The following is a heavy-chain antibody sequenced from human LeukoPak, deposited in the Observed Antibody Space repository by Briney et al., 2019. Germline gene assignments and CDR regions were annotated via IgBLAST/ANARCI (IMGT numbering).Heavy chain of an antibody. V-gene: IGHV4-59*01. Sequence: SETLSLTCTVSGGSISSYYWSWIRQPPGKGLEWIGYIYYSGSTNYNPSLKSRVTISVDTSKNQFSLKLSSVTAADTAVYYCARQEQQLIYNWFDPWGQGSLVTVSS. D-gene: IGHD6-13*01. J-gene: IGHJ5*02. CDR3: ARQEQQLIYNWFDP. CDR1: GGSISSYY. CDR2: IYYSGST.